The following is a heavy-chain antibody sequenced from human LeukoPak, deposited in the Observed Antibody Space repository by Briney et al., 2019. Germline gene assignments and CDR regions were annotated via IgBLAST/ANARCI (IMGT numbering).Heavy chain of an antibody. J-gene: IGHJ4*02. CDR2: INGGGGAT. Sequence: GGSLRPSCVASGFTFSSYAMNWVRQAPGKGLEWVTGINGGGGATYYADSVKGRFTISRDNSKNTLYLQMNSLRAEDTAVYYCARDVVTTDINYFDYWGQGTLVTVSS. CDR3: ARDVVTTDINYFDY. D-gene: IGHD2-21*02. V-gene: IGHV3-23*01. CDR1: GFTFSSYA.